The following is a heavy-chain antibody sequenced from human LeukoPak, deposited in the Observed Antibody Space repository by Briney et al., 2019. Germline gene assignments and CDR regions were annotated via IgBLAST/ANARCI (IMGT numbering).Heavy chain of an antibody. CDR1: GYTFTSYG. V-gene: IGHV1-24*01. CDR2: FDPEDGET. CDR3: ATTPTNYYDSSGYYYLED. D-gene: IGHD3-22*01. Sequence: ASVKVSCKASGYTFTSYGISWVRQAPGKGLEWMGGFDPEDGETIYAQKFQGRVTMTEDTSTDTAYMELSSLRSEDTAVYYCATTPTNYYDSSGYYYLEDWGQGTLVTVSS. J-gene: IGHJ4*02.